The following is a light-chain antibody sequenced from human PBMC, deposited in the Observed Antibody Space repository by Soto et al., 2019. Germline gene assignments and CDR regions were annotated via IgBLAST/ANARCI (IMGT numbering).Light chain of an antibody. V-gene: IGKV3-15*01. CDR3: QQHQKCFSYT. Sequence: EIVMTQSPATLSVSPGETAALSCRASQSVDSTLAWYQQKPGQAPRLLIYDAYTRATGIPATFSGSGSGTEFGLIISCLQSAVFSGYYWQQHQKCFSYTCRQGNKLEIK. CDR2: DAY. CDR1: QSVDST. J-gene: IGKJ2*01.